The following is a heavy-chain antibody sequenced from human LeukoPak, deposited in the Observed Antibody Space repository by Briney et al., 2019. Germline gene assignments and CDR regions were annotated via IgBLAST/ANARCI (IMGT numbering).Heavy chain of an antibody. Sequence: PSETLSLTCTVSGGSISSYYWSWIRQPPGKGLEWIGYIYYSGSTNYNPSLKSRVTMSVDTSKNQFSLKLSSVTAADTAVYYCARGKTTGRLSDAFDIWGQGTMVTVSS. D-gene: IGHD4-17*01. CDR2: IYYSGST. CDR1: GGSISSYY. V-gene: IGHV4-59*12. J-gene: IGHJ3*02. CDR3: ARGKTTGRLSDAFDI.